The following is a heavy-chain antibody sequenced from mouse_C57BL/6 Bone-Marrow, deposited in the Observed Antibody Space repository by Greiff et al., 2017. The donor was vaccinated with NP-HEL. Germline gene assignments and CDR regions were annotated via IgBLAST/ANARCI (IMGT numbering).Heavy chain of an antibody. CDR1: GYTFTSYW. D-gene: IGHD1-1*01. Sequence: QVHVKQPGAELVRPGTSVKLSCKASGYTFTSYWMHWVKQRPGQGLEWIGVIDPSDSYTNYNQKFKGKAALTVDTSSSTAYMQLSSLTSEDSAVYYCARYYYGREGYWGQGTTLTVSS. J-gene: IGHJ2*01. V-gene: IGHV1-59*01. CDR3: ARYYYGREGY. CDR2: IDPSDSYT.